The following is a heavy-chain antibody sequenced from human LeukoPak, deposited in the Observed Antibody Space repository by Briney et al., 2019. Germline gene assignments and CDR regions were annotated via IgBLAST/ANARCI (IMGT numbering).Heavy chain of an antibody. Sequence: TGGSLRLSCAASGFTFSNYAMSWVRQTPDKWLEWVAAISGSGGSTYYAASVKGRFTISRDNSKNTLYLQMNSLRAEDTAVYYCAKEIDSNGYYDYWGQGTLVTVSS. CDR2: ISGSGGST. CDR3: AKEIDSNGYYDY. V-gene: IGHV3-23*01. CDR1: GFTFSNYA. J-gene: IGHJ4*02. D-gene: IGHD3-22*01.